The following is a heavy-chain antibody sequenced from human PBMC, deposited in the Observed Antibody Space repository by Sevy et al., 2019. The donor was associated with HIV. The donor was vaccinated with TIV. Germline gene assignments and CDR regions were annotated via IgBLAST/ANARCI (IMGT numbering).Heavy chain of an antibody. V-gene: IGHV4-59*01. J-gene: IGHJ3*02. CDR2: IYYSGST. CDR1: GGSISSYY. Sequence: SETLSLTCTVSGGSISSYYWSWIRQPPGKGLEWIGYIYYSGSTNYNPSLKSRVTISVDTSKNQFSLKLSSVTAAETAVYYCASFSGRRCSGGSCYLADAFDIWGQGTMVTVSS. CDR3: ASFSGRRCSGGSCYLADAFDI. D-gene: IGHD2-15*01.